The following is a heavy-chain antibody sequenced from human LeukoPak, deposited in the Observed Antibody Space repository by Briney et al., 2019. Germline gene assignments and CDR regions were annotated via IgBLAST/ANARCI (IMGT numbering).Heavy chain of an antibody. V-gene: IGHV4-34*01. Sequence: SETLSLTCAVYSGSFSGYYWSWIRQPPGKELEWIGEINHTGSTNYNPSLKSRVTISVDTSKNQFSLKLSSVTAADTAVYYCAANSSGHLYFDYWGQGTLVTVSS. CDR2: INHTGST. J-gene: IGHJ4*02. D-gene: IGHD6-19*01. CDR1: SGSFSGYY. CDR3: AANSSGHLYFDY.